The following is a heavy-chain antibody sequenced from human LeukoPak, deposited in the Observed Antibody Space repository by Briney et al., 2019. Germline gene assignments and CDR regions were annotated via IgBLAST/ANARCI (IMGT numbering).Heavy chain of an antibody. D-gene: IGHD3-22*01. V-gene: IGHV3-21*01. CDR3: ARDVPTYYYARSRYELDY. Sequence: GGCLRLSCAASGFTFSSYSMNWVRQAAGKGLEWVSSISSSSSYIYYADSVTGRFPIPRDNAKNSLYLQMTSLRAEDTPVYYFARDVPTYYYARSRYELDYWGQGTLVTVSS. CDR1: GFTFSSYS. J-gene: IGHJ4*02. CDR2: ISSSSSYI.